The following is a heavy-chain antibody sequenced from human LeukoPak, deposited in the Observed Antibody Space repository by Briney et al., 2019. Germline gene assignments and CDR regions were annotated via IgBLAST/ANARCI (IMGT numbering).Heavy chain of an antibody. CDR2: INAGNGNT. CDR1: GYTFTSYA. J-gene: IGHJ4*02. V-gene: IGHV1-3*01. D-gene: IGHD5-12*01. Sequence: ASVKVSCKASGYTFTSYAMHWVRQAPGQRLEWMGWINAGNGNTKYSQKFQGRVTITRDTSASTAYMELSSPRSEDTAVYYCARGYQWLRPFDYWGQGTLVTVSS. CDR3: ARGYQWLRPFDY.